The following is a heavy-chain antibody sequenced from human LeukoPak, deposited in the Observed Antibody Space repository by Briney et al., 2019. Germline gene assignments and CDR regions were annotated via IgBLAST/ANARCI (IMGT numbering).Heavy chain of an antibody. CDR2: IKKTGSET. CDR1: GFTFSDYY. CDR3: AREDGYCSGGNCYSYFDS. V-gene: IGHV3-7*01. J-gene: IGHJ4*02. D-gene: IGHD2-15*01. Sequence: GGSLRLSCAASGFTFSDYYMSWVRQAPGKGLEWVAYIKKTGSETYYVDSVKGRFTITRDNTRNSLFLQMYSLRAEDTAVYFCAREDGYCSGGNCYSYFDSWGQGTLVTVSS.